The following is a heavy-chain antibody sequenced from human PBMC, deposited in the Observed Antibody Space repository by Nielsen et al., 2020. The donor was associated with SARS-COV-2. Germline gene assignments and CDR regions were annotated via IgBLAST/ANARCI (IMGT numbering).Heavy chain of an antibody. CDR3: ARDRRGYYDIYVLAAFDI. CDR2: ISSSSSYT. V-gene: IGHV3-11*06. Sequence: GESLKISCAASGFTFNNFAMSWVRQAPGKGLEWVSYISSSSSYTNYADSVKGRFTISRDNAKNSLYLQMNSLRAEDTAVYYCARDRRGYYDIYVLAAFDIWGQGTMVTVSS. J-gene: IGHJ3*02. CDR1: GFTFNNFA. D-gene: IGHD3-22*01.